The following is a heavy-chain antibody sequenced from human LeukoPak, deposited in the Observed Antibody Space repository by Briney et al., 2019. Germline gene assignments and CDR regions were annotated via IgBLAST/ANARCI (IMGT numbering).Heavy chain of an antibody. CDR2: IYYSGTT. J-gene: IGHJ4*02. CDR1: GFTVSYNY. D-gene: IGHD3-22*01. V-gene: IGHV3-53*01. CDR3: ARSYSSESSGWHRPVDC. Sequence: PGGSLRLSCAASGFTVSYNYINWVRQAPGKGREWVSVIYYSGTTYYADSVKGRFTISKDNSKNTVYLEMNSLRAEDTAVYYCARSYSSESSGWHRPVDCWGQGTLVTVSS.